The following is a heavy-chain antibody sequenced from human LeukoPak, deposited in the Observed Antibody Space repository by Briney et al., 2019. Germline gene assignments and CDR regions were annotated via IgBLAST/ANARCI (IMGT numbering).Heavy chain of an antibody. CDR2: ISTSGGGT. CDR3: ARDVKSCSGGTCYGADY. D-gene: IGHD2-15*01. J-gene: IGHJ4*02. V-gene: IGHV3-23*01. Sequence: HPGGSLRLSCAASGFTFNNYAMSWVRQAPGKGLEWFSVISTSGGGTYYADSVKGRFSISRDNSKNTVYLQMSSLRAEDTAVYYCARDVKSCSGGTCYGADYWGQGTLVTVSS. CDR1: GFTFNNYA.